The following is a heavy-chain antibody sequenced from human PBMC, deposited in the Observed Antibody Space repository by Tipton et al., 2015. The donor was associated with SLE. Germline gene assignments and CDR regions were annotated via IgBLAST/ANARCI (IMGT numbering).Heavy chain of an antibody. V-gene: IGHV1-69*01. J-gene: IGHJ4*02. CDR2: ITPVFQTP. CDR1: GSSFNTYT. Sequence: QVQLVQSGAEVKKPGSSVKVSCKTSGSSFNTYTLNWVRQAPGQGLEWVGGITPVFQTPNYAPKFQGRVSITTDGSTSTVFLELTSLRSDDTAVYFCAREGMSAAVNPLDYWGQGTLVTVSS. CDR3: AREGMSAAVNPLDY. D-gene: IGHD3-22*01.